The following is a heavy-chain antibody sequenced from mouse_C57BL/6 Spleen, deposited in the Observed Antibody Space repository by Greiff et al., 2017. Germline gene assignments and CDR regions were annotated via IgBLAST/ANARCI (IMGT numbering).Heavy chain of an antibody. Sequence: QVQLQQPGAELVKPGASVKMSCKASGYTFNSYWITWVKQRPGQGLEWIGDIYPGSGSTNYNETFKSKDTLTVSTSTCTDYMQLSSLTSKDYAVDNCAGGLRRAVCAMDYWGQGTSVTVSS. V-gene: IGHV1-55*01. D-gene: IGHD2-4*01. CDR3: AGGLRRAVCAMDY. J-gene: IGHJ4*01. CDR1: GYTFNSYW. CDR2: IYPGSGST.